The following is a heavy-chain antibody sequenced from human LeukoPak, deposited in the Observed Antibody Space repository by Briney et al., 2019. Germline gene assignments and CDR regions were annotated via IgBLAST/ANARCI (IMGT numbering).Heavy chain of an antibody. D-gene: IGHD2-2*01. V-gene: IGHV1-18*01. CDR3: ARSEDIVVVPAAIPFDY. Sequence: ASVKVSCKASGYTFTSSGISWVRQAPGQGLEWMGWISAYNGDTNYAQKFQGRVTITTDESTSTAYMELSSLRSEDTAVYYCARSEDIVVVPAAIPFDYWGQGTLVTVSS. CDR1: GYTFTSSG. J-gene: IGHJ4*02. CDR2: ISAYNGDT.